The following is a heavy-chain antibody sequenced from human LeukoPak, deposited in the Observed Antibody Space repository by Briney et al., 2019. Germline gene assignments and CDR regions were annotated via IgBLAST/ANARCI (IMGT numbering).Heavy chain of an antibody. J-gene: IGHJ5*02. CDR2: IIPIFGTA. D-gene: IGHD6-19*01. Sequence: EASVNLSCKASGGTFSSYAISWVRQAPGQGLEWMGGIIPIFGTANYAQNFQGSVTISTDESTSTAYMELSSLRSEDTAVYYCARDQRYSSGWYSGWFDPWGQGTLVTVSS. CDR1: GGTFSSYA. CDR3: ARDQRYSSGWYSGWFDP. V-gene: IGHV1-69*05.